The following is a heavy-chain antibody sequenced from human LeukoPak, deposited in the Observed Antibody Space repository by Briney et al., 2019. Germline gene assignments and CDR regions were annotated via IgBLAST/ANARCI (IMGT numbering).Heavy chain of an antibody. CDR1: GYTFSSYG. CDR3: ARGYYYDSSGFHSGGEFDY. V-gene: IGHV1-18*01. Sequence: ASVKVSCKASGYTFSSYGISWVRQAPGQGLEWMGWISAYNGNTNYAQKVQSRVTMTTDTSTSTAYMELRSLRSDDTAVYYCARGYYYDSSGFHSGGEFDYWGQGTLVTVSS. CDR2: ISAYNGNT. J-gene: IGHJ4*02. D-gene: IGHD3-22*01.